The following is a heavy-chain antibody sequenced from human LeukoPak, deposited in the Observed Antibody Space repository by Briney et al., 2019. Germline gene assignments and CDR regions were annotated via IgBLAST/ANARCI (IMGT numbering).Heavy chain of an antibody. D-gene: IGHD4/OR15-4a*01. J-gene: IGHJ4*02. V-gene: IGHV3-30*03. CDR2: ISYDGSNK. Sequence: GGSLRLSCAASGFTFSSYGMHWVRQAPGKGLEWVAVISYDGSNKYYAGSVKGRFTISRDNSKNTLYLQMNSLRAEDTAVYYCARRAGAYSHPYDYWGQGTLVTVSS. CDR1: GFTFSSYG. CDR3: ARRAGAYSHPYDY.